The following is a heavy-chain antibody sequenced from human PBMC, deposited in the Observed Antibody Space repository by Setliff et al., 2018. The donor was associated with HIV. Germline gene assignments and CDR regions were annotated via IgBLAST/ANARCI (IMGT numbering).Heavy chain of an antibody. V-gene: IGHV1-69*13. CDR3: ARGGVYYYDSSGWSMDY. CDR1: GATFSSYA. D-gene: IGHD3-22*01. Sequence: ASVKVSCKASGATFSSYAISWVRQAPGQGLDWMGGIIPVFGTTNYAQKFQGRVTITADESTSTAYMELSSLRSEDTAVYYCARGGVYYYDSSGWSMDYWGQGTLVTVSS. CDR2: IIPVFGTT. J-gene: IGHJ4*02.